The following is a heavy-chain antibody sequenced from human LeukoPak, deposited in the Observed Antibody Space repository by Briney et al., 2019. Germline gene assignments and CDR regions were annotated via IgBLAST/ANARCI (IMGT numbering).Heavy chain of an antibody. CDR3: VRQTYGSGSYYNLDC. CDR2: IYYSGST. CDR1: GGSISSSTHY. Sequence: SETLSLTCTVSGGSISSSTHYWGWIRQPPGKGLEWIGTIYYSGSTYYNPSLKSRATISVDTSKNQFSLKLGSVTAADTAVYYCVRQTYGSGSYYNLDCWGQGTLVTVFS. D-gene: IGHD3-10*01. V-gene: IGHV4-39*01. J-gene: IGHJ4*02.